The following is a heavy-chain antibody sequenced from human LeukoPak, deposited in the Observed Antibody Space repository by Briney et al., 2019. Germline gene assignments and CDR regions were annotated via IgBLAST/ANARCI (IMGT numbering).Heavy chain of an antibody. J-gene: IGHJ4*02. CDR3: ARSGGYAAY. CDR1: GFSFSSYA. CDR2: ISDTGSKK. D-gene: IGHD5-12*01. Sequence: GTSLRLSCVASGFSFSSYAMHWVRQAPGNGLEWVAVISDTGSKKYYTDSVKGRFTISRDTSKNTLYLQMNSLRAEDTAVYYCARSGGYAAYWGQGTLLTVSS. V-gene: IGHV3-30*04.